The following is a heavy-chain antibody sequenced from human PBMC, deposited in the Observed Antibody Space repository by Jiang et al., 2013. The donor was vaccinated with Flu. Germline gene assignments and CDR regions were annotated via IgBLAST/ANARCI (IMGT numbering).Heavy chain of an antibody. V-gene: IGHV1-69*02. CDR3: ARGGNGGYPGYFDS. CDR1: GDTFSSHT. J-gene: IGHJ4*02. CDR2: VIPMIGIA. D-gene: IGHD3-22*01. Sequence: AEVKKPGSSVQVSCKSSGDTFSSHTIHWVRQAPGQGLQWVGRVIPMIGIATYAENLQGRVTITADKSTSTAHLEVNSLTSADTAVYYCARGGNGGYPGYFDSWGQGTLVTVSS.